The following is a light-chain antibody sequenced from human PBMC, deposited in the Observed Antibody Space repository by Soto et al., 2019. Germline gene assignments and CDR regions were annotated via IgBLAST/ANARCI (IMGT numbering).Light chain of an antibody. CDR1: SSDVGGYNY. Sequence: QSALTQPASVSGSPGQSITISCTGSSSDVGGYNYVSWYQQHPGKAPKLMIYDVRNRPSGVSNRFSGSKSGNTASLTISGLQAEDEADYFCSSYSSTNSVVFGGWTKLTVL. V-gene: IGLV2-14*01. CDR3: SSYSSTNSVV. J-gene: IGLJ2*01. CDR2: DVR.